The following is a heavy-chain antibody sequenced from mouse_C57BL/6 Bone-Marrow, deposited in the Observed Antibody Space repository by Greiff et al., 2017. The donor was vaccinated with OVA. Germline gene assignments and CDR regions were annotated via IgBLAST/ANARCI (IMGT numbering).Heavy chain of an antibody. V-gene: IGHV1-64*01. CDR2: IHPNSGST. D-gene: IGHD2-4*01. CDR3: ARRDDYYCDD. CDR1: GYTFTSYW. J-gene: IGHJ2*01. Sequence: QVQLQQSGAELVKPGASVKLSCKASGYTFTSYWMHWVKQRPGQGLEWIGMIHPNSGSTNYNEKFKSKATLTVDKSSSTAYMQLSSLTSEDSAVYYCARRDDYYCDDWGQGTTLTVSS.